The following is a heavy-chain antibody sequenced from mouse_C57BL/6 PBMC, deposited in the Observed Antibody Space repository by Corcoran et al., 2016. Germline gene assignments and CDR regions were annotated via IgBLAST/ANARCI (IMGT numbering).Heavy chain of an antibody. Sequence: EVQLQQSGPELVKPGASVKISCKASGYTFTDYYMNWVKQSHGKSLEWIGDINPNNGGTSYNQKFKGKATLTVDKSSSTAYMELRSLTSEDSAVYYCAREDLLFLDYWGQGTSVTVSS. V-gene: IGHV1-26*01. CDR1: GYTFTDYY. CDR3: AREDLLFLDY. J-gene: IGHJ4*01. D-gene: IGHD2-1*01. CDR2: INPNNGGT.